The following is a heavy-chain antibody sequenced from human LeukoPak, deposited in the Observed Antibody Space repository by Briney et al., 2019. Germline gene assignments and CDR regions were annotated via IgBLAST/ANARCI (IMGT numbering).Heavy chain of an antibody. J-gene: IGHJ4*02. CDR2: INPNSGGT. CDR1: GYTFTGYY. Sequence: GASVKVSCKASGYTFTGYYMHWVRQAPGQGLEWMGWINPNSGGTNYAQKFQGRVTMTRDTSISTAYMELSRLRSDDTAVYYCARDLFTMVRGVITPDYWGQGTLVTVSS. D-gene: IGHD3-10*01. V-gene: IGHV1-2*02. CDR3: ARDLFTMVRGVITPDY.